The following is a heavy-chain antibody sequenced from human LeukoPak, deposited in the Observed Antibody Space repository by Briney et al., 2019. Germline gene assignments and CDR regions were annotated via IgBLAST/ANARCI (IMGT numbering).Heavy chain of an antibody. CDR3: ARAIIDYYDSSGYPIGHFDS. V-gene: IGHV4-59*01. CDR2: IYYSGST. D-gene: IGHD3-22*01. CDR1: GGSISSYY. J-gene: IGHJ4*02. Sequence: SETLSLTCTVSGGSISSYYWRWIRQHPGRGLEWIGYIYYSGSTNYNPSLKSRLTISVDSSKNQFSLKLSSVTAADTAVYYCARAIIDYYDSSGYPIGHFDSWGQGTLVTVSS.